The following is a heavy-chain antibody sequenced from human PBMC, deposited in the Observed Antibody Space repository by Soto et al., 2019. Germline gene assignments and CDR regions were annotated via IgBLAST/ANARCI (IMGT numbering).Heavy chain of an antibody. Sequence: GASVKVSCKASGYTFTSYDINWARQATGQGLEWMGWMNPNSGNTGYAQKFQGRVTMTRNTSISTAYMELSSLRSEDTAVYYCARVGRAARLIYYYYMDVWGKGTTVTVSS. CDR2: MNPNSGNT. CDR1: GYTFTSYD. D-gene: IGHD6-6*01. J-gene: IGHJ6*03. V-gene: IGHV1-8*01. CDR3: ARVGRAARLIYYYYMDV.